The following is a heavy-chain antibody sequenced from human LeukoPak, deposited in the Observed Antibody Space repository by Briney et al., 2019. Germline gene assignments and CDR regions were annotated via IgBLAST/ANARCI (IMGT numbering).Heavy chain of an antibody. V-gene: IGHV4-4*02. D-gene: IGHD4-17*01. CDR3: ARGWGDYAFDY. CDR1: GFTFSRYG. CDR2: IYHSGST. J-gene: IGHJ4*02. Sequence: PGGSLRLSCAASGFTFSRYGMHWVRQPPGKGLEWIGEIYHSGSTNYNPSLKSRVTISVDKSKNQFSLKLSSVTAADTAVYYCARGWGDYAFDYWGQGTLVAVSS.